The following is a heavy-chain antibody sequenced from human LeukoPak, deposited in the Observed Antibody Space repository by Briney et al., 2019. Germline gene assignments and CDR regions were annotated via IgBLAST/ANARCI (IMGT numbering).Heavy chain of an antibody. D-gene: IGHD2-15*01. CDR3: ARDGGSWHHPFYYFDY. J-gene: IGHJ4*02. CDR2: VNPNNGGT. CDR1: GYTFTGYY. V-gene: IGHV1-2*06. Sequence: ASVKVSCKASGYTFTGYYIHWVRQAPGQGLEWMGRVNPNNGGTNYAQKFQGSVTMTRDTSISTAYMELSRLRSDDTAVYYCARDGGSWHHPFYYFDYWGQGTLVTVSS.